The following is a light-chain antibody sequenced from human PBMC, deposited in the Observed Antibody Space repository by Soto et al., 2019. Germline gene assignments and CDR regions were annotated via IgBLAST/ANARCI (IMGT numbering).Light chain of an antibody. CDR2: GNS. J-gene: IGLJ2*01. Sequence: QSVLTQPPSVSGATGQRVTISCTGRSSNIGAGYDVHWYQQLPGTAPKLLIYGNSNQPSGVPDRFSGSKSGTSASLAITGLQAEDEADYYCQSYDSSLSGYVVFGGGTKLTVL. CDR1: SSNIGAGYD. V-gene: IGLV1-40*01. CDR3: QSYDSSLSGYVV.